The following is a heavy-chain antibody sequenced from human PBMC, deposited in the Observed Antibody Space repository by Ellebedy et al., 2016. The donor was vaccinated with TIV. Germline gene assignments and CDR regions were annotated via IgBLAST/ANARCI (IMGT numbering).Heavy chain of an antibody. CDR2: ISGSSSTI. J-gene: IGHJ4*02. D-gene: IGHD3-22*01. Sequence: GESLKISXAASGFIFSRYSMNWVRQAPGKGLEWVSYISGSSSTIYYADSVKGRFTISRDNAKSTLYLQMNSLRAEDTAVYYCARDSSGTYWGQGTLVTVSS. CDR1: GFIFSRYS. V-gene: IGHV3-48*04. CDR3: ARDSSGTY.